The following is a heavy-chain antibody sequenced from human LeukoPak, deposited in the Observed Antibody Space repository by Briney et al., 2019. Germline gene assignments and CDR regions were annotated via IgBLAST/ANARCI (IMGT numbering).Heavy chain of an antibody. CDR3: AKDNTLDY. V-gene: IGHV4-34*01. J-gene: IGHJ4*02. D-gene: IGHD1-14*01. CDR1: GGSFSGYY. Sequence: SETLSLTCAVYGGSFSGYYWSWIRQPPGKGLEWIGEINHSGSTNYNPSLKSRVTISVDTSKNQFSLKLSSVTAADTAVYYCAKDNTLDYWGQGTLVTVSS. CDR2: INHSGST.